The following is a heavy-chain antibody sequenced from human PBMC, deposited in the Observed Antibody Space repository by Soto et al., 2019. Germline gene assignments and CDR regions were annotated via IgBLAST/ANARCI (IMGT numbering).Heavy chain of an antibody. J-gene: IGHJ6*02. V-gene: IGHV3-30-3*01. CDR1: GFTFSSYA. CDR3: AREVNVHFYYCGMDV. D-gene: IGHD4-4*01. CDR2: ISYEGSNK. Sequence: GGSLRLSCAASGFTFSSYAMNWVRQAPGKGLECVAFISYEGSNKKYADSVKGRFTISRDNSKNTLYLQMNSLRAEDTAVYYCAREVNVHFYYCGMDVWGQGTTVTVSS.